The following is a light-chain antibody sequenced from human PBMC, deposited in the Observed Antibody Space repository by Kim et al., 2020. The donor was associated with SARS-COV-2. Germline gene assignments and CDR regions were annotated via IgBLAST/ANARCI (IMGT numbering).Light chain of an antibody. Sequence: LSPGERATLSCRASQSISSSYLAWYQQKPGQAPRLLIYGAASRAIGIPYRFSGSGSGTDFTLTINRLEPEDFAVYSCQQYGSSPYTFGQGTKLEI. J-gene: IGKJ2*01. CDR1: QSISSSY. V-gene: IGKV3-20*01. CDR3: QQYGSSPYT. CDR2: GAA.